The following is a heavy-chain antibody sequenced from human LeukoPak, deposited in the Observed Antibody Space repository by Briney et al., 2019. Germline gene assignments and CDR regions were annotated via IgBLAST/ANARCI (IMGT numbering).Heavy chain of an antibody. CDR3: AREAGTGIVGATTASFDY. CDR2: INPNSGGT. Sequence: GASVTVSCKASGYTFTGYYMHWVRQAPGQGLEWMGWINPNSGGTNYAQKFQGRVTMTRDTSISTAYMELSRLRSDDTAVYYCAREAGTGIVGATTASFDYWGQGTLVTVSS. D-gene: IGHD1-26*01. J-gene: IGHJ4*02. V-gene: IGHV1-2*02. CDR1: GYTFTGYY.